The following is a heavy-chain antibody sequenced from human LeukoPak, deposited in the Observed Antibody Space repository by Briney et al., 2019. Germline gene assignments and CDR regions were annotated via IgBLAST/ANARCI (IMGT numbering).Heavy chain of an antibody. CDR2: INHSGST. CDR3: ARGARDIVVVPAATHFDY. CDR1: GGSFSGYY. Sequence: SSETLSLTCAVYGGSFSGYYWSWIRQPPGKGLEWIGEINHSGSTNYNPSLKSRVTISVDTSKNQFSLKLSSVTAADTAVYYCARGARDIVVVPAATHFDYWGQGTLVTVSS. J-gene: IGHJ4*02. D-gene: IGHD2-2*01. V-gene: IGHV4-34*01.